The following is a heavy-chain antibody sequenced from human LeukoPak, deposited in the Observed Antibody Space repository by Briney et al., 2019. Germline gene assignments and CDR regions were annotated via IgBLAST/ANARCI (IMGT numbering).Heavy chain of an antibody. Sequence: GGSLRLSCAASGFSFSTYGMHWVRQAPGKGLEWVARIKSQPHGGTTDYAAAVKGRFTISRDDSKSTLYLQMNSLRSEDTAVYYCARDGQSGYFDYWGQGTLVTVSS. CDR1: GFSFSTYG. V-gene: IGHV3-15*07. CDR2: IKSQPHGGTT. D-gene: IGHD2-15*01. J-gene: IGHJ4*02. CDR3: ARDGQSGYFDY.